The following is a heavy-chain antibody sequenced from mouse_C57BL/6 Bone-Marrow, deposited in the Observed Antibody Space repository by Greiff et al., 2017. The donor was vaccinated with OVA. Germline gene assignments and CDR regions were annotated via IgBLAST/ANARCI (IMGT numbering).Heavy chain of an antibody. J-gene: IGHJ3*01. Sequence: VQLVESGAGLVAPSQSLSITCTVSGFSLTSLGVDWVRQSPGKGLEWLGGIWGVGSTNYNSALKSRLSIRKDNSKSQVFLIMNSLQADDAAMYYCARRANWDVFAYWGQGTLVTVSA. CDR2: IWGVGST. V-gene: IGHV2-6*01. CDR1: GFSLTSLG. CDR3: ARRANWDVFAY. D-gene: IGHD4-1*01.